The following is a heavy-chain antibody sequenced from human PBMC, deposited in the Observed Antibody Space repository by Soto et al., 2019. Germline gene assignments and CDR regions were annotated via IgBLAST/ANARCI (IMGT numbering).Heavy chain of an antibody. Sequence: GESLKISCKGSGYRFSSYWIAWVRQMPGKGLQWMGIIYPGDSDTRYSPSFQGQVTFSVDKSNNTAYLQWSSLKASDTAMYYCARQGSNGAYYYYGMDVWGQGTAVTVSS. CDR1: GYRFSSYW. CDR3: ARQGSNGAYYYYGMDV. CDR2: IYPGDSDT. J-gene: IGHJ6*02. V-gene: IGHV5-51*01. D-gene: IGHD2-8*01.